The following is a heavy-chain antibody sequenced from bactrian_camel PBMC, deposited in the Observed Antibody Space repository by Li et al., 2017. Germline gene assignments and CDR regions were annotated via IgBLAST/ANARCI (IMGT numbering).Heavy chain of an antibody. J-gene: IGHJ4*01. CDR1: GFTFSNYW. V-gene: IGHV3S1*01. CDR2: ISSGVGTT. D-gene: IGHD5*01. CDR3: LSSLGSDEGY. Sequence: HVQLVESGGELVQPGGSLRLSCAASGFTFSNYWIYWVRQAPGKGLDWVSTISSGVGTTSYADSVKGRFTISRDNAKNTLYLQSISLQTEDTAMYYCLSSLGSDEGYWGQGTQVTVS.